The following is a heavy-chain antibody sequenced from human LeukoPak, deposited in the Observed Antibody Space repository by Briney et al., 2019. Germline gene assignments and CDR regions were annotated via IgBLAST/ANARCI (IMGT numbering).Heavy chain of an antibody. D-gene: IGHD3-10*01. CDR2: ISSSSSYI. CDR1: GFSFSNDS. Sequence: GSLLLSSAASGFSFSNDSMYWVRPAPGKVLECVSSISSSSSYIYYAASEKGCFTISRDNAKNSLYLQMNSLRAEDTAVYYCARGRFELYGSGSYNHYYYGMDGGGQGTTVTVS. V-gene: IGHV3-21*01. CDR3: ARGRFELYGSGSYNHYYYGMDG. J-gene: IGHJ6*02.